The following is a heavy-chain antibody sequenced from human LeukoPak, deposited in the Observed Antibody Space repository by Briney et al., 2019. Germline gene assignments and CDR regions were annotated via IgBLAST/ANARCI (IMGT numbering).Heavy chain of an antibody. CDR3: ARPRIAAAGTGDYYMDV. V-gene: IGHV5-51*01. Sequence: GESLKISCKGSGYSFTSYWIGWVRQMPGKSLEWMGIIYPGDSDTRYSPSFQGQVTISADKSISTAYLQWSSLKASDTAMYYCARPRIAAAGTGDYYMDVWGKGTTVTVSS. D-gene: IGHD6-13*01. CDR2: IYPGDSDT. CDR1: GYSFTSYW. J-gene: IGHJ6*03.